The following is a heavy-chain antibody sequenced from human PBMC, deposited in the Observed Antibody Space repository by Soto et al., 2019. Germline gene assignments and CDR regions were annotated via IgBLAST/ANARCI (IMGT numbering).Heavy chain of an antibody. CDR3: TTEWGSTPVAGCAAFAF. D-gene: IGHD6-19*01. J-gene: IGHJ3*01. CDR2: IVPMFQTP. V-gene: IGHV1-69*01. Sequence: QVQLVQSGAEVKKPGSSVKVSCKASGCTFSKSALSWVRQAPGQGLEWVGGIVPMFQTPVYAQRFEDRVTRTADASTSTAHLELHSLTSEDTAIYFCTTEWGSTPVAGCAAFAFWGRGTMVSVSS. CDR1: GCTFSKSA.